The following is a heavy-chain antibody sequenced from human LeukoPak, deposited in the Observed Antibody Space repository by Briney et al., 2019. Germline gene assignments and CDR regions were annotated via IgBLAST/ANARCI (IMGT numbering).Heavy chain of an antibody. J-gene: IGHJ4*02. D-gene: IGHD6-13*01. Sequence: GETLRLSCAASGFTFSSHGMNWVRQAPGKGLEWVSGISGSGGNTYYADSVKGRFTISRDNSKNTLYLQMNSLRAEDTAVYYCAREKIAAAAPDYWGQGTLVTVSS. CDR3: AREKIAAAAPDY. V-gene: IGHV3-23*01. CDR2: ISGSGGNT. CDR1: GFTFSSHG.